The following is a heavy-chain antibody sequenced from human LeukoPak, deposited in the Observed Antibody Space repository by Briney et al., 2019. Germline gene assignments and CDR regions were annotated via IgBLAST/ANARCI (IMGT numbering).Heavy chain of an antibody. J-gene: IGHJ4*02. D-gene: IGHD6-19*01. V-gene: IGHV3-48*01. CDR2: ISSSSSTV. CDR1: GFTFSTYN. CDR3: ARGLVWSSSGWFFDY. Sequence: PGGSLRLSCAASGFTFSTYNMNCVRQAPGKGLEWVSYISSSSSTVHYADSVKGRFTISRDNAKNSLYLQMNSLRAEDTAVYYCARGLVWSSSGWFFDYWGQGTLVTVSS.